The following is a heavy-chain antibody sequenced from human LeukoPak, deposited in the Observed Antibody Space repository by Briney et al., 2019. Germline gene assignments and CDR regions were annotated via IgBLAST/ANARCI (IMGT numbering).Heavy chain of an antibody. CDR3: ARHLNNCGDDCYIFDY. J-gene: IGHJ4*02. V-gene: IGHV4-59*08. CDR1: GGXIFSYY. CDR2: XYYSGST. Sequence: SETLSLTCTVSGGXIFSYYXXWIXXPPXKXXEWMGXXYYSGSTNYNPSLKSRVTISVDTSKNQFSLRVSSVTAADTAVYYCARHLNNCGDDCYIFDYWGQGTLVTVSS. D-gene: IGHD2-21*01.